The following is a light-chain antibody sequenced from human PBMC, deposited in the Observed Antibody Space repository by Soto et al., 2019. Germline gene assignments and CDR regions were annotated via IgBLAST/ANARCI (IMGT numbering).Light chain of an antibody. Sequence: VWTQSPANLSVSPLERATRSGRASQSISRSLAWYQQKPGQAPRLIIYGASNTATGIPDRFSGSGSGTDFTLTISRLEPEDFAVYYCQQYGSSLRTFGQGTNVDI. CDR2: GAS. V-gene: IGKV3-20*01. CDR3: QQYGSSLRT. J-gene: IGKJ1*01. CDR1: QSISRS.